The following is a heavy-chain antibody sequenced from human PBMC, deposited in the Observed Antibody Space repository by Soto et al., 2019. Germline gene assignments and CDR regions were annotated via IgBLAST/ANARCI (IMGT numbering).Heavy chain of an antibody. J-gene: IGHJ4*02. V-gene: IGHV3-43*01. D-gene: IGHD5-18*01. CDR3: AKDTEDTAMVGVFDY. CDR2: ISWDGGST. CDR1: GFTFDDYT. Sequence: GGSLRLSCAASGFTFDDYTMHWVRQAPGKGLEWVSLISWDGGSTYYADSVKGRFTISRDNSKNSLYLQMNSLRTEDTALYYCAKDTEDTAMVGVFDYWGQGTLVTVSS.